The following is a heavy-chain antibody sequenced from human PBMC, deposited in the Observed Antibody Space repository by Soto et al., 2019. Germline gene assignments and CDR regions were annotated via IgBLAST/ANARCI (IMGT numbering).Heavy chain of an antibody. Sequence: AGGSLRLSCSASGFIFSDYAMHWVRLTPGKGLEFVSAISNNGGSTNDGPSVWGRFTTSRDNSKKTVYLEMSSLRVEDTAIYYCVKDPSRGGWYGFFLHWGQGTVVTVSS. CDR2: ISNNGGST. CDR3: VKDPSRGGWYGFFLH. D-gene: IGHD6-19*01. V-gene: IGHV3-64D*06. J-gene: IGHJ1*01. CDR1: GFIFSDYA.